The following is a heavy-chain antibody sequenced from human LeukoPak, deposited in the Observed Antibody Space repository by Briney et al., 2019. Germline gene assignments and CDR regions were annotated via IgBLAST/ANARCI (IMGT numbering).Heavy chain of an antibody. D-gene: IGHD2-21*02. V-gene: IGHV4-39*07. Sequence: SETLSLTCTVSGGSISSSSYYWGWIRQPPGKGLEWIGSIYHGGSTYYNPSLRSRVIVSVDTSKNHFSLKMGSVTAADTAVYYCARDLASCAGDCYSDGFDYWGQGALVTVSS. J-gene: IGHJ4*02. CDR1: GGSISSSSYY. CDR3: ARDLASCAGDCYSDGFDY. CDR2: IYHGGST.